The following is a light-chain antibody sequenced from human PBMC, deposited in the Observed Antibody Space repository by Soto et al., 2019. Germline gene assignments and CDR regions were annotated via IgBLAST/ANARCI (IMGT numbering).Light chain of an antibody. J-gene: IGKJ5*01. CDR1: QSITTY. CDR3: QHSKSYPIP. CDR2: DAS. Sequence: SASAVSAREEDRVTISCRASQSITTYLTWYQQKPGKAPKLLIYDASSLKSGVPSRFSGSGSGTEFTLTIISLQPDDFAPYYCQHSKSYPIPFGQGTRPAIK. V-gene: IGKV1-5*01.